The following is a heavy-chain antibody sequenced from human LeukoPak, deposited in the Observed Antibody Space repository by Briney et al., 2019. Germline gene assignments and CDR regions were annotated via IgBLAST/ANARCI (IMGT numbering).Heavy chain of an antibody. CDR3: ARDPLGDYYDSSGYSYYFDY. Sequence: PGGSLRLSCAASGFTFSSYAMHWVRHAPGKGPEWVAVISYDGSNKYYADSVKGRFTISRDNSKNTLYLQMNSLRAEDTAVYYCARDPLGDYYDSSGYSYYFDYWGQGTLVTVSS. V-gene: IGHV3-30-3*01. J-gene: IGHJ4*02. D-gene: IGHD3-22*01. CDR2: ISYDGSNK. CDR1: GFTFSSYA.